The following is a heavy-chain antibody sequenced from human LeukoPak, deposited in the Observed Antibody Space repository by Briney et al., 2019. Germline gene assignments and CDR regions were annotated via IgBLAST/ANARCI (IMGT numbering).Heavy chain of an antibody. V-gene: IGHV3-7*01. J-gene: IGHJ4*02. CDR3: ARELRTFDS. D-gene: IGHD3-16*01. Sequence: PGGSLRLSCAASGLTFSSYWMTWVRQAPGKGLEWVANIKHNGDELNYVDSVEDRFTISRDNAKNSLYLHMTGLRAEDTAVYYCARELRTFDSWGQGTPVTASS. CDR2: IKHNGDEL. CDR1: GLTFSSYW.